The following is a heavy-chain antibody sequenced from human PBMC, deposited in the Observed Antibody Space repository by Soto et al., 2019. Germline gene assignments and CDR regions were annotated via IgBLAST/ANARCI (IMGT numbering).Heavy chain of an antibody. CDR3: ARGSSGYYSDSSAEPTWDY. V-gene: IGHV3-11*01. Sequence: GGSLRLSCAASVFTSSDYYMSWIRQAPGKGLEWVSYISSSGSTIYYADSVKGRFTISRDNAKNSLYLQMNSLRADDTAVSYCARGSSGYYSDSSAEPTWDYWGQGTLVTVSS. CDR2: ISSSGSTI. CDR1: VFTSSDYY. D-gene: IGHD3-22*01. J-gene: IGHJ4*02.